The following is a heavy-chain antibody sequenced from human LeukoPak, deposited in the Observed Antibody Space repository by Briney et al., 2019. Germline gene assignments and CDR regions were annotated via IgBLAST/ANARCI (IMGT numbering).Heavy chain of an antibody. CDR3: ARKGGALFMVRGPPRAFDI. V-gene: IGHV4-39*07. CDR1: GGSISTSTHS. J-gene: IGHJ3*02. Sequence: PSETLSLTCTVSGGSISTSTHSWGWIRQPPGKGLEWIGEINHSGSTNYNPSLKSRVTISVDTSKNQFSLKLSSVTAADTAVYYCARKGGALFMVRGPPRAFDIWGQGTMVTVSS. D-gene: IGHD3-10*01. CDR2: INHSGST.